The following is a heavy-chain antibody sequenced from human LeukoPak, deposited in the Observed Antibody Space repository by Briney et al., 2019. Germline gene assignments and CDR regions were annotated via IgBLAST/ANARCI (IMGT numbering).Heavy chain of an antibody. Sequence: PGGPLRLSCAASGFTFSSYWMSWVRQAPGRGLEWVANIKQDGSEKYYVDSVKGRFTISRDNAKNSLYLQMNSLRAEDTAVYYCARDFCSSTSCYTRGLDYWGQGTLVTVSS. CDR2: IKQDGSEK. CDR3: ARDFCSSTSCYTRGLDY. D-gene: IGHD2-2*02. J-gene: IGHJ4*02. CDR1: GFTFSSYW. V-gene: IGHV3-7*01.